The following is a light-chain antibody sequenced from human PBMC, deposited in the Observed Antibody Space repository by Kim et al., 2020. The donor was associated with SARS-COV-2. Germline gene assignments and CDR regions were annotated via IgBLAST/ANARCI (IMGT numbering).Light chain of an antibody. CDR2: GAS. J-gene: IGKJ2*01. V-gene: IGKV3-20*01. CDR3: QQYGSSPRT. Sequence: LSPGERATLSCRASQSVSSSYLVWYQQKPGQAPRLLIYGASSRATGIPDRFSGSGSGTDFTLTISRLEPEDFAVYYCQQYGSSPRTFGQGTKLEIK. CDR1: QSVSSSY.